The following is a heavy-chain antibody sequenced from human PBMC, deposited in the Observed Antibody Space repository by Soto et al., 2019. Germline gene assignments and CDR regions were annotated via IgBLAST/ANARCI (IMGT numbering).Heavy chain of an antibody. CDR2: ISHSGAT. Sequence: PSENLSHTSAGYGGSPSAYYWIGIRQPPGKGLEWIGQISHSGATDYNPSHKSRVSISGDTSKNQFSLILTSVTAADTAVYYCARHNNYWDLGLDPWG. J-gene: IGHJ5*02. CDR3: ARHNNYWDLGLDP. V-gene: IGHV4-34*01. D-gene: IGHD2-8*02. CDR1: GGSPSAYY.